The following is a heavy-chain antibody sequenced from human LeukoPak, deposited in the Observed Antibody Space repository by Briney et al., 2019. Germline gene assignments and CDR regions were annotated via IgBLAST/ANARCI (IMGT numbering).Heavy chain of an antibody. CDR3: ARDVVVPAAPLYYYYGMDV. Sequence: PSETLSLTCTVSGGSISSYYWSWIRQPPGKGLEWIGYIYYSGSTNYNPSLKSRVTISVDTSKNQFSLKLSSVTAADTAVYYCARDVVVPAAPLYYYYGMDVWGQGTTVTVSS. CDR1: GGSISSYY. D-gene: IGHD2-2*01. V-gene: IGHV4-59*01. CDR2: IYYSGST. J-gene: IGHJ6*02.